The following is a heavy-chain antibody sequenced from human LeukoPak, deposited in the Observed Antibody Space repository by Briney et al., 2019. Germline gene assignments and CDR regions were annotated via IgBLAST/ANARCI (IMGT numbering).Heavy chain of an antibody. CDR2: MYYSGSA. CDR3: ARDWGYCSGGSCYSNWFDP. CDR1: GGSISSYY. V-gene: IGHV4-59*12. D-gene: IGHD2-15*01. Sequence: PSETLSLTCTVSGGSISSYYWSWIRQPPGKGLEWIGYMYYSGSANYNPSLKSRVTMSVDTSKNQFSLKLSSVTAADTAVYYCARDWGYCSGGSCYSNWFDPWGRGTLVTVSS. J-gene: IGHJ5*02.